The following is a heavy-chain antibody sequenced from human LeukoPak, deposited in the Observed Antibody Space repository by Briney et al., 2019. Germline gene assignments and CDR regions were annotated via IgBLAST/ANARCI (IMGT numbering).Heavy chain of an antibody. Sequence: GRSLRLSCAASGFTFSSYGMHWVRQAPGKGLEWVAVIWYDGSIKYYGDSVKGRFTISRDNPKNTLYLQMNSLRAEDTAVYYCARDRCTNGVCYYDYWGQGPLVSVSS. CDR1: GFTFSSYG. J-gene: IGHJ4*02. V-gene: IGHV3-33*01. D-gene: IGHD2-8*01. CDR2: IWYDGSIK. CDR3: ARDRCTNGVCYYDY.